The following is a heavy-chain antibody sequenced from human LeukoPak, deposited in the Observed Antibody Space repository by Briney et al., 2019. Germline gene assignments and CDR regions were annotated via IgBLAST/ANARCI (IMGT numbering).Heavy chain of an antibody. D-gene: IGHD6-13*01. V-gene: IGHV3-30*18. CDR3: AKVEQQLDYYYYGMDV. CDR1: GFTSSSYG. J-gene: IGHJ6*02. CDR2: ISYDGSNK. Sequence: GGSLRLSCAASGFTSSSYGMHWVRQAPGKGLEWVAVISYDGSNKYYADSVKGRFTISRDNSKNTLYLQMNSLRAEDTAVYYCAKVEQQLDYYYYGMDVWGQGTTVTVSS.